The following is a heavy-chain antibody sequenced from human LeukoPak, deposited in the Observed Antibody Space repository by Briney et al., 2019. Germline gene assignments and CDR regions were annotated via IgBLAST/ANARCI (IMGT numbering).Heavy chain of an antibody. V-gene: IGHV4-59*01. CDR3: GRRPAVDGPIDN. CDR2: IYSSGTT. J-gene: IGHJ4*02. CDR1: GGSLHRSF. Sequence: PSETLTLTCVVSGGSLHRSFWTWVRQPPGKGLEWIGRIYSSGTTDYSPSRKSRLTISIDTSKNQFYLRLASVTAADTAVYYCGRRPAVDGPIDNWGQGILVAVSS. D-gene: IGHD3/OR15-3a*01.